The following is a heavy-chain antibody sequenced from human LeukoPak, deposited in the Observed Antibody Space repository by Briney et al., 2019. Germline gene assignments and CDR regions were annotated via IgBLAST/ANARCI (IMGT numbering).Heavy chain of an antibody. CDR3: ARRGGFGELDY. J-gene: IGHJ4*02. CDR1: GYTFSTYW. CDR2: IYPGDSDT. V-gene: IGHV5-51*01. D-gene: IGHD3-10*01. Sequence: NHGESLKISCKGSGYTFSTYWIGWVRQMPGKGLEWMGIIYPGDSDTRYSPSFQGQVTISADKSISTAYLQWNSLKASDTAMYYCARRGGFGELDYWGQGTLVTVSS.